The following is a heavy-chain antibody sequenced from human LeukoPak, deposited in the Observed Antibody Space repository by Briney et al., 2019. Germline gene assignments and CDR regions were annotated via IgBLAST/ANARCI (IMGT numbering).Heavy chain of an antibody. J-gene: IGHJ5*02. CDR2: IDPSDSYI. CDR1: GYSFTNYW. Sequence: GESLKISCQGSGYSFTNYWINWVRQMPGKGLEWMGRIDPSDSYIDYSPSFQGQVTISADKSINTAYLQWSSLKAPDTAMYYCARGLMALTISTEGDWFDPWGQGTLVTVSS. CDR3: ARGLMALTISTEGDWFDP. D-gene: IGHD5-24*01. V-gene: IGHV5-10-1*04.